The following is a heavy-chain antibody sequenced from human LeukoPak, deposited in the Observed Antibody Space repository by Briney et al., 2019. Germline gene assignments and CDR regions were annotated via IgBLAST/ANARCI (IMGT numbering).Heavy chain of an antibody. CDR1: GGSISSYY. CDR3: ARLYYYGSGSYSKRPPFDY. D-gene: IGHD3-10*01. Sequence: SETLSLTCTVSGGSISSYYWSWIRQPAGKGLEWIGRIYTSGSTNYNPSLKSRVTISVDTSKNQFSLKLSSVTAADTAVYYCARLYYYGSGSYSKRPPFDYWGQGTLVTASS. J-gene: IGHJ4*02. V-gene: IGHV4-4*07. CDR2: IYTSGST.